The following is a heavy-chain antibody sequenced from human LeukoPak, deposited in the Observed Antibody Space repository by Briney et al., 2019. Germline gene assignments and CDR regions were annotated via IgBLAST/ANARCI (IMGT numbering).Heavy chain of an antibody. V-gene: IGHV3-7*01. CDR3: ARDRDGYNPPSWAFDI. J-gene: IGHJ3*02. Sequence: PGGSLRLSCAASGFTFSSYWMSWVRQAPGKGLEWVANIKQDGSEKYYVDSVKGRFTISRDNAKNSLYLQMNSLRAEDTAVYYCARDRDGYNPPSWAFDIWGQGTMVTVSS. CDR1: GFTFSSYW. CDR2: IKQDGSEK. D-gene: IGHD5-24*01.